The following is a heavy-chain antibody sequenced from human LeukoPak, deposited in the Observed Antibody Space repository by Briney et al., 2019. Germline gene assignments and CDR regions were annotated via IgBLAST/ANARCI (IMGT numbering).Heavy chain of an antibody. J-gene: IGHJ4*02. CDR2: IYPGDSDT. D-gene: IGHD6-6*01. V-gene: IGHV5-51*01. CDR1: GYTFTSYW. CDR3: ARRGNSSSGGFDY. Sequence: GESLKISCQGSGYTFTSYWIGWVRQMPGKGLEWMGIIYPGDSDTRYSPSFQGQVTISADKSISTAYLQWSSLKASDTAMYYCARRGNSSSGGFDYWGQGTLVTVSS.